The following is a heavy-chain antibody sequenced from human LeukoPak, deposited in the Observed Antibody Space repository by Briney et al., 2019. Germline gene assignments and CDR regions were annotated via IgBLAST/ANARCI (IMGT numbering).Heavy chain of an antibody. D-gene: IGHD2-15*01. CDR2: ISTNGGSA. CDR1: GFTFSSYA. CDR3: VKVWGRDIGAFDI. V-gene: IGHV3-64D*09. J-gene: IGHJ3*02. Sequence: GGSLRLSCSASGFTFSSYAMHWVRQAPGKGLEYVSAISTNGGSAYYGDSVKGRFTISRDNSKNTLYLQMSSLRAEDTAVYYCVKVWGRDIGAFDIWGQGTMVTVSS.